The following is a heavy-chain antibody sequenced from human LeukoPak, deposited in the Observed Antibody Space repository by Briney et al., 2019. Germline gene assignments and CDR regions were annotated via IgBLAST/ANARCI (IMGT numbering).Heavy chain of an antibody. CDR1: GGSISSGGYS. CDR3: ARGYSYGYNY. Sequence: PSQTLSLTCAVSGGSISSGGYSWSWIRQPPGKGLEWIGYTYHSGSTYYNPSLKSRVTISVDRSKNQFSLKLSSVTAADTAVYYCARGYSYGYNYWGQGTLVTVSS. J-gene: IGHJ4*02. V-gene: IGHV4-30-2*01. D-gene: IGHD5-18*01. CDR2: TYHSGST.